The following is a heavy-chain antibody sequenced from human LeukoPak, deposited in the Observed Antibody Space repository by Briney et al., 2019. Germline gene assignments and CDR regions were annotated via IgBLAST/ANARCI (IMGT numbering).Heavy chain of an antibody. Sequence: GGSLRLSCAASGFSFSSYSMDWVRQAPGKGLEYGSYISSGSGTIYYADSVQGRFTISRDNAKTSLYLQRNRLSAEDAAVYYCAKDSAAGRPALDFWGQGTLVTVSS. CDR2: ISSGSGTI. V-gene: IGHV3-48*04. CDR3: AKDSAAGRPALDF. J-gene: IGHJ4*02. CDR1: GFSFSSYS. D-gene: IGHD1-26*01.